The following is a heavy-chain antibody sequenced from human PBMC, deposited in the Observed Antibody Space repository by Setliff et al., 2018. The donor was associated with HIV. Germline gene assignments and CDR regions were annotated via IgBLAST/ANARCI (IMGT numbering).Heavy chain of an antibody. V-gene: IGHV3-21*01. CDR3: TRGWLAAQFDS. CDR2: ISSSSSYI. D-gene: IGHD6-19*01. J-gene: IGHJ4*02. Sequence: LRLSCAASGFTFSSYSMNWVRQAPGKGLEWVSSISSSSSYIYYADSVKGRFTISRDNAENSLHLQMNSLRAEDTAVYYCTRGWLAAQFDSWGQGTLVTVSS. CDR1: GFTFSSYS.